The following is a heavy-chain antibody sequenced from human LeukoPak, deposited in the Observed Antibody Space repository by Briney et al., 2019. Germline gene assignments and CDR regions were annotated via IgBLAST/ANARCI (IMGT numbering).Heavy chain of an antibody. V-gene: IGHV1-2*02. D-gene: IGHD3-3*01. CDR1: GYTFTGYY. CDR2: INPNSGGT. J-gene: IGHJ6*02. Sequence: ASVKVSCKASGYTFTGYYMHWARQAPGQGLEWMGWINPNSGGTNYAQKFQGRVTMTRDTSISTAYMELSRLRSDDTAVYYCARVDFWSGYYREGMDVWGQGTTVTVSS. CDR3: ARVDFWSGYYREGMDV.